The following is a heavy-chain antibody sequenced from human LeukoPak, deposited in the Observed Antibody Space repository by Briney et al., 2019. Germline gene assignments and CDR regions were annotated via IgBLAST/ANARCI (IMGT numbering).Heavy chain of an antibody. D-gene: IGHD2-15*01. CDR3: ARIGSGGSRHFDY. J-gene: IGHJ4*02. CDR2: INPSSGGT. V-gene: IGHV1-2*02. Sequence: GASVKVSCKASGYTFTGYYMHWVRQAPGQGLEWMGWINPSSGGTNYAQKFQGRVTMTRDTSISTAYMELSRLRSDDTAVYYCARIGSGGSRHFDYWGQGTLVTVSS. CDR1: GYTFTGYY.